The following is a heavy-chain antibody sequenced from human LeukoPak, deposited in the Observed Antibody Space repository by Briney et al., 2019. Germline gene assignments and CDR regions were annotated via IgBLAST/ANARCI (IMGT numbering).Heavy chain of an antibody. J-gene: IGHJ3*02. CDR3: ARDHETYDSSGYGAFDI. D-gene: IGHD3-22*01. V-gene: IGHV4-31*02. Sequence: SQTLCLTCTVSGGSISSGGSYWSWIRQHPGKGLEWIGYIYYSGSTYYNPSLRSRVTISVDTSKNQFSLKLSSVTAADTAVYYCARDHETYDSSGYGAFDIWGQGTMVTVSS. CDR2: IYYSGST. CDR1: GGSISSGGSY.